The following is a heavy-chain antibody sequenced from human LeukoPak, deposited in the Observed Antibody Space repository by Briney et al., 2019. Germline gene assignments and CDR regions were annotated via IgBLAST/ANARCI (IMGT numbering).Heavy chain of an antibody. J-gene: IGHJ4*02. CDR3: ARADVSGSYFEFDC. CDR1: RFAFSESW. Sequence: GGSLRLSCTASRFAFSESWMHWVRQAPGKGLVWVSRINLDASVTTYADSVKGRFTISRDNAKNTLYLQMSSLRGDDTAVYYCARADVSGSYFEFDCRGQGTLVTVSS. CDR2: INLDASVT. V-gene: IGHV3-74*01. D-gene: IGHD1-26*01.